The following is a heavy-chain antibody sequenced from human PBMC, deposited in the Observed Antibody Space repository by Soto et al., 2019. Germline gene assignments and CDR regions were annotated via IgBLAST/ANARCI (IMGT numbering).Heavy chain of an antibody. J-gene: IGHJ3*02. D-gene: IGHD3-16*01. V-gene: IGHV3-9*01. Sequence: EVQLVESGGGLVQPGRSLRLSCAASGFTFDDYAMHWVRQAPGKGLEWVSGISWNSGSIGYADSVKGRFTISRDNAKNSLYLQMNSLRAEDTALYYCARVKIWVMVMDAFDIWGQGTMVTVSS. CDR2: ISWNSGSI. CDR1: GFTFDDYA. CDR3: ARVKIWVMVMDAFDI.